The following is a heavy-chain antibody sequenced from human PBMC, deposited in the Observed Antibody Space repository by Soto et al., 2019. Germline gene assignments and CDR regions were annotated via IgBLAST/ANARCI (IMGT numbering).Heavy chain of an antibody. CDR2: ISGSGGST. Sequence: PGGYLRLSCAASGFTFSSYAMSWGSQATGKGLECVSAISGSGGSTYYADSVKGRFTISRDNSKNTLYLQMNSLRAEDTAVYYCAKGLIAVAGTNYYYGMDVWGQGTTVTVSS. CDR3: AKGLIAVAGTNYYYGMDV. CDR1: GFTFSSYA. V-gene: IGHV3-23*01. D-gene: IGHD6-19*01. J-gene: IGHJ6*02.